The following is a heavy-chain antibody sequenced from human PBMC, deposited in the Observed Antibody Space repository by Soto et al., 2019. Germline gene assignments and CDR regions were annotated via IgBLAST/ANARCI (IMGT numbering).Heavy chain of an antibody. Sequence: SETLSLTCTVSGGSISSSSYYWGWIRQPPGKGLEWIGSIYYSGSTYYNTSLKSRATISIDNSKTQFSLKLTSLTAADTAIYYCVKNGYYCLEYWGQGSLVTVSS. CDR1: GGSISSSSYY. J-gene: IGHJ4*01. V-gene: IGHV4-39*07. CDR2: IYYSGST. D-gene: IGHD1-1*01. CDR3: VKNGYYCLEY.